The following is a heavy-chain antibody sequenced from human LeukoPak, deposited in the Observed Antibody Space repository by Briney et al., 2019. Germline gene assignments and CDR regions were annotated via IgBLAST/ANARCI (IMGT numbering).Heavy chain of an antibody. CDR1: GFTFSGYG. J-gene: IGHJ4*02. V-gene: IGHV3-48*04. CDR2: ISGSGGTT. Sequence: GGSLRLSCAASGFTFSGYGMSWVRQAPGKGLEWVSGISGSGGTTYYADSVKGRFTISRDNAKGSLSLQMNSLRGEDTAVYYCARDLYYYDSSGYYRGLDYWGQGTLVTVSS. D-gene: IGHD3-22*01. CDR3: ARDLYYYDSSGYYRGLDY.